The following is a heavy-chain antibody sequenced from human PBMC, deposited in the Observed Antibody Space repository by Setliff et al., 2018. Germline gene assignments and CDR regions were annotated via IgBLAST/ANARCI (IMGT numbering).Heavy chain of an antibody. CDR1: GYSFTSYW. CDR3: ARRVYGAFDL. V-gene: IGHV5-51*01. J-gene: IGHJ3*01. Sequence: PGESLKISCKGSGYSFTSYWIGWVRQMPGQGLELMGMIFPADSVTRYSPSFQGQVTMSGDKSINTAYLQWSSLKASDTAMYYCARRVYGAFDLWGQGTMVTVSS. CDR2: IFPADSVT. D-gene: IGHD1-20*01.